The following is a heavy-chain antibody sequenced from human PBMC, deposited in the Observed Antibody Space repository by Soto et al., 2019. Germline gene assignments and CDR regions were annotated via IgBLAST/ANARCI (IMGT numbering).Heavy chain of an antibody. D-gene: IGHD6-13*01. CDR1: GYSFTNYW. V-gene: IGHV5-51*01. J-gene: IGHJ4*02. Sequence: GESLKISCKGSGYSFTNYWIGWVRQTPGKGLEWMGIIYPGDSNTIYSPSFQGQVTISADKSISTAYLQWSSLKASDAAMYYCARQGITWYSCDHWGQGTLVTVSS. CDR3: ARQGITWYSCDH. CDR2: IYPGDSNT.